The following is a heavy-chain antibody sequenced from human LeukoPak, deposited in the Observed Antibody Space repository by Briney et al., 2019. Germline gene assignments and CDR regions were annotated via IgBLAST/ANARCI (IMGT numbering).Heavy chain of an antibody. CDR2: INPNSGGT. CDR1: GYTFTGYY. J-gene: IGHJ4*02. Sequence: GASVKVSCKASGYTFTGYYMHWVRQAPGQGLEWMGWINPNSGGTNYAQKFQGRVTMTRDTSISTAYMELSRLRSDDTAVYYYARETLTGYYWWSYWGQGTLVTVSS. V-gene: IGHV1-2*02. CDR3: ARETLTGYYWWSY. D-gene: IGHD3-9*01.